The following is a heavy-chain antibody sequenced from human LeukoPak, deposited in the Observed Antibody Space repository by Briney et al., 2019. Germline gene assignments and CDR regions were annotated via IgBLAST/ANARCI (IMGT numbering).Heavy chain of an antibody. J-gene: IGHJ4*02. Sequence: KPSETLSLTCAVSGYSISSGYYWGWIRQPPGKGLEWFGSIYHSGSTYYNPSLKSRVTISVDTSKNQFSLKLSSVTAADTAVYCCASRPRIAAAGTIDYWGQGTLVTVSS. CDR1: GYSISSGYY. D-gene: IGHD6-13*01. CDR2: IYHSGST. V-gene: IGHV4-38-2*01. CDR3: ASRPRIAAAGTIDY.